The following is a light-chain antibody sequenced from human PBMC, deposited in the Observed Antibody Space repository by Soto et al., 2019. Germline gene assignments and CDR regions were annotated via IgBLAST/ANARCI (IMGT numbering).Light chain of an antibody. J-gene: IGLJ1*01. CDR1: DIARKT. CDR2: DDD. V-gene: IGLV3-21*02. CDR3: QVWDISSDHHV. Sequence: ELTQPPSVSVAPGQTARITCGGNDIARKTVHWYQQKPGQAPVLVVYDDDERPSGIPERFSGSNSGNTATLTISRVEAGDEADYYCQVWDISSDHHVFGTGTKVTVL.